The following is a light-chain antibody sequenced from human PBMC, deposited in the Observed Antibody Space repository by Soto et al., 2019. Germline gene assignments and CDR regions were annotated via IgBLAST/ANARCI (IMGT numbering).Light chain of an antibody. V-gene: IGKV3-20*01. Sequence: EIVLTQSPGTLSLSPGERATLSCRARQSVGSSHLLWYQQKPGQAPRLLIYGVSNRATGIPDRFSGSGSGTDFTLTISRLEPEDFAVYYCQQYGRSSITFGQGTRLEI. J-gene: IGKJ5*01. CDR1: QSVGSSH. CDR3: QQYGRSSIT. CDR2: GVS.